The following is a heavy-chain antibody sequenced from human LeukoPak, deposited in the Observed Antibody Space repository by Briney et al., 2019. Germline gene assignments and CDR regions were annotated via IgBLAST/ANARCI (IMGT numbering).Heavy chain of an antibody. CDR2: INGDGSST. CDR1: GFTFSSNW. J-gene: IGHJ5*02. Sequence: PGGSLRLSCAASGFTFSSNWMHWVRQAPGKGLVWVSRINGDGSSTSYADSVEGRFTISRDNSKNTLFLQMNSLRAEDTAVYYCAKPTNDFWSGYPPGWFDPWGQGTLVTVSS. D-gene: IGHD3-3*01. V-gene: IGHV3-74*01. CDR3: AKPTNDFWSGYPPGWFDP.